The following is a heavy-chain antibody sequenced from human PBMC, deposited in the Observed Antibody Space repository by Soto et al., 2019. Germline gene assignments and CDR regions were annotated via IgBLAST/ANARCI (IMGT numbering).Heavy chain of an antibody. CDR1: GGSISSYY. V-gene: IGHV4-59*08. Sequence: SETLSLTCTVSGGSISSYYWSWIRQPPGKGLEWIGYIYYSGSANYNPSLKSRVTISVDTSKNQFSLKLSSVTAADTAVYYCARLNGYGSGSYYPGYWGQGTLVTSP. D-gene: IGHD3-10*01. CDR2: IYYSGSA. CDR3: ARLNGYGSGSYYPGY. J-gene: IGHJ4*02.